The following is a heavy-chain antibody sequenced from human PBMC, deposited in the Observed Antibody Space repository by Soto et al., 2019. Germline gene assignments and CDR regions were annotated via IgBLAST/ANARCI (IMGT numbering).Heavy chain of an antibody. V-gene: IGHV4-30-2*01. CDR3: DRGITTVTTFAY. CDR2: IYHSGST. D-gene: IGHD4-17*01. J-gene: IGHJ4*02. Sequence: QLQLQESGSGLVKPSQTLSLTCAVSGGSISSGGYSWSCIRQPPGKGLEWIGYIYHSGSTYYNPSLKRRVTISVDRSKNQISLKLSSVPAADTAVYYCDRGITTVTTFAYWGQGTLVTVSS. CDR1: GGSISSGGYS.